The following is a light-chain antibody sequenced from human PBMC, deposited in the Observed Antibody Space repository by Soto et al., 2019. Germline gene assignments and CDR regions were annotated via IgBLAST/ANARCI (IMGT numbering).Light chain of an antibody. V-gene: IGLV1-44*01. J-gene: IGLJ7*01. CDR3: AAWDDSLNGWV. CDR2: SDN. CDR1: SSNIGTNT. Sequence: QSVLTQPPSASGTPGQRVTISCSGSSSNIGTNTVIWCQQLPGTAPKLLIYSDNQRPSGVPDRFSGSKSGTSASLAISGLQSEDEADYYCAAWDDSLNGWVFGGGTQLTVL.